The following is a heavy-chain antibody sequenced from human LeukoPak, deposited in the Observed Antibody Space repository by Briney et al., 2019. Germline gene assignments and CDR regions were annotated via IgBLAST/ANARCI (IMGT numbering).Heavy chain of an antibody. Sequence: NPSETLSLTCTVSGGSISSYYWSWIRQPAGKGLEWIGRIYTSGSTNYNPSLKSRVTMSVDTSKNQFSLKLSSVTAADTAVYYCARGVRYSSSWYSRGWFDPWGQGTLVTVSS. D-gene: IGHD6-13*01. CDR3: ARGVRYSSSWYSRGWFDP. J-gene: IGHJ5*02. CDR2: IYTSGST. V-gene: IGHV4-4*07. CDR1: GGSISSYY.